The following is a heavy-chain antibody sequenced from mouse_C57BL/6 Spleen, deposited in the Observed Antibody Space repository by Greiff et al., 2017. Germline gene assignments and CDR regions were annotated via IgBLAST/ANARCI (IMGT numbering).Heavy chain of an antibody. Sequence: VQLQQSGAELMKPGASVKLSCKATGYTFTGYWIEWVKQRPGHGLEWIGEILPGSGSTNYNVKFKGKATFTADTSSNTAYMQLSSLTTEDSAIYYCARLFITTVVAPYFDVWGTGTTVTVSS. CDR2: ILPGSGST. D-gene: IGHD1-1*01. CDR1: GYTFTGYW. J-gene: IGHJ1*03. V-gene: IGHV1-9*01. CDR3: ARLFITTVVAPYFDV.